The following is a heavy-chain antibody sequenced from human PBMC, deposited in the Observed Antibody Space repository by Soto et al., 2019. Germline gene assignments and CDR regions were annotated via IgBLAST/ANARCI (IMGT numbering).Heavy chain of an antibody. J-gene: IGHJ5*02. CDR3: ARAEIGAAGIWFDP. V-gene: IGHV4-31*03. D-gene: IGHD6-13*01. CDR2: IYYSGST. Sequence: SETLSLTCTVSGGSISRGGYYWSWIRQHPGKGLEWIGYIYYSGSTYYNPSLKSRVTISVDTSKNQFSLKLSSVTAADTAVYYCARAEIGAAGIWFDPWGQGTLVTVSS. CDR1: GGSISRGGYY.